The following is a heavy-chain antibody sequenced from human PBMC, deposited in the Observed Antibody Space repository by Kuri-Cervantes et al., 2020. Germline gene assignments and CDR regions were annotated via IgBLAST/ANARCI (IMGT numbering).Heavy chain of an antibody. D-gene: IGHD6-13*01. Sequence: SETLSLTCAVYGGSFSGYYWSWIRQPPGKGLEWIGETNHSGSTNYNPSLKSRVTISVDTSKNQFSLKLSSVTAADTAVYYCARGRGYSSSSDYYYYYMDVWGKGTTVTVSS. CDR2: TNHSGST. J-gene: IGHJ6*03. CDR1: GGSFSGYY. CDR3: ARGRGYSSSSDYYYYYMDV. V-gene: IGHV4-34*01.